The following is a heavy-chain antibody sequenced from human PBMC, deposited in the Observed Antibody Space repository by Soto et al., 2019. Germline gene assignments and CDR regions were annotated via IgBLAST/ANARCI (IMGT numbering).Heavy chain of an antibody. J-gene: IGHJ6*04. CDR3: ARGGVSYYGSGACYGMDV. CDR1: GYTFTSYD. Sequence: QVQLVQSGAEVKKPGASVKVSCKASGYTFTSYDINWVRQATGQGLEWMGWMNPNSGNTGYAQKFQGRVTITRNTSISTAYMVLSSLSSADTAVSYCARGGVSYYGSGACYGMDVWGKGTTVTVSS. D-gene: IGHD3-10*01. V-gene: IGHV1-8*01. CDR2: MNPNSGNT.